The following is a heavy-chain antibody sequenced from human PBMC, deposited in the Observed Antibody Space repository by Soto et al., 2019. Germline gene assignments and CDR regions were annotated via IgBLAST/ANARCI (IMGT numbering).Heavy chain of an antibody. CDR1: GFTFSNAW. Sequence: PGGSLRLSCAASGFTFSNAWMSWVRQAPGKGLEWVGRIKSKTDGGTTDYAAPVKGRFTISRDDSKNTLYLQMNSLKTEDTAVYYCTTRRPIYCSSTSCYFDYWGQGTLVTVSS. CDR2: IKSKTDGGTT. V-gene: IGHV3-15*01. CDR3: TTRRPIYCSSTSCYFDY. J-gene: IGHJ4*02. D-gene: IGHD2-2*01.